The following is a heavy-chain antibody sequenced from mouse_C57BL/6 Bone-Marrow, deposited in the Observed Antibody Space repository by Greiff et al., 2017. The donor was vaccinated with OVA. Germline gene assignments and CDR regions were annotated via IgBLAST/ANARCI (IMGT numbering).Heavy chain of an antibody. CDR3: ARTTAQATMDY. V-gene: IGHV1-26*01. J-gene: IGHJ2*01. CDR2: INPNNGGT. CDR1: GYTFTDYY. D-gene: IGHD3-2*02. Sequence: VQLQQSGPELVKPGASVKISCKASGYTFTDYYMNWVKQSHGKSLEWIGDINPNNGGTSYNQKFKGKATLTVDKSSSTAYMELRSLTSEDSAVYYCARTTAQATMDYWGQGTTLTVSS.